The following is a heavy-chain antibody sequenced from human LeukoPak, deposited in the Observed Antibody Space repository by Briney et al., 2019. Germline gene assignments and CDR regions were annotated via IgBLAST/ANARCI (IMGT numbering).Heavy chain of an antibody. CDR1: GYSISSGYY. V-gene: IGHV4-38-2*02. CDR3: ARDRGETVADYYYMDV. Sequence: AETLSLTCTVSGYSISSGYYWGWIRQPPGKGLEWIGSIYHSGSTYYNPSLKSRVTISVDTSKNQFSLKLSSVTAADTAVYYCARDRGETVADYYYMDVWGKGTTVTVSS. J-gene: IGHJ6*03. D-gene: IGHD6-19*01. CDR2: IYHSGST.